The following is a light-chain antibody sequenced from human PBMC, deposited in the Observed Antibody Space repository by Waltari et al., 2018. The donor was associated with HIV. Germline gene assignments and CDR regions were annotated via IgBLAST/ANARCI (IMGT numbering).Light chain of an antibody. CDR2: QVT. CDR1: SSAVRVYNY. CDR3: SSYVSTSSLGL. J-gene: IGLJ2*01. V-gene: IGLV2-14*01. Sequence: QAALTQPASVSGSPGQSLTISCPGPSSAVRVYNYVSWYQQRPGKGPTLIIYQVTNRPSGVSDRFSGSKSGNTASLTISGLQTEDEADYYCSSYVSTSSLGLFGGGTKLTVL.